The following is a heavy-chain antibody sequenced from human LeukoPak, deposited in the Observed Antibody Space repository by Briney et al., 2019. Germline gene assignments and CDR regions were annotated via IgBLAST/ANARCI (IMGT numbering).Heavy chain of an antibody. CDR3: ARGGPPKTWIQLWGWFDP. D-gene: IGHD5-18*01. Sequence: ASVKVSCKASGNTFTGYYMHWVRQAPGQGLEWMGWINPDSGGTNYAEKFQGRVTMTRDTSISTAYMELSRLRSDDTAVYYCARGGPPKTWIQLWGWFDPWGQGTLVTVSS. J-gene: IGHJ5*02. CDR1: GNTFTGYY. CDR2: INPDSGGT. V-gene: IGHV1-2*02.